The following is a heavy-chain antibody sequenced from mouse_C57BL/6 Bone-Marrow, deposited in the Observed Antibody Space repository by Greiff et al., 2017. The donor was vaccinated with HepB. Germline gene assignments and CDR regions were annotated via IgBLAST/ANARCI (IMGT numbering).Heavy chain of an antibody. D-gene: IGHD2-4*01. CDR2: IYPGGGYT. V-gene: IGHV1-63*01. CDR3: ATDDYDGEDAMDY. Sequence: VQLQQSGAELVRPGTSVKMSCKASGYTFTNYWIGWAKQRPGHGLEWIGDIYPGGGYTNYNEKFKSKATLTVDTSSSTAYMQLSSLTSEDSAVYYCATDDYDGEDAMDYWGQGTSVTVSS. CDR1: GYTFTNYW. J-gene: IGHJ4*01.